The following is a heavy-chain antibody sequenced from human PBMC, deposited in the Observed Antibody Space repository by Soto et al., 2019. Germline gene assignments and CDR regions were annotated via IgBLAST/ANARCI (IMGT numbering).Heavy chain of an antibody. CDR1: GYTFTSYY. CDR3: ALQARGAGLSFDY. D-gene: IGHD1-1*01. J-gene: IGHJ4*02. Sequence: ASVKVSCKESGYTFTSYYMQWVRQAPGQGLEWMGIINPSGGSTSYAQKFQGRVTMTRDTSTSTVYMELSSLRSEDTAVYYCALQARGAGLSFDYWGQGTLVTVSS. V-gene: IGHV1-46*01. CDR2: INPSGGST.